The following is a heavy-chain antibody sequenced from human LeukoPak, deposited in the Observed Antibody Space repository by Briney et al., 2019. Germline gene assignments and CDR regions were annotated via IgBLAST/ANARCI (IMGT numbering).Heavy chain of an antibody. D-gene: IGHD3-10*01. CDR1: GGSISSSSYY. V-gene: IGHV4-39*01. Sequence: SETLSLTCTVSGGSISSSSYYWGWIRQPPGKGLEWIGSIYYSGSTYYNPSLKSRVTISVDTSKNQFSLKLSSVTAADTAVYYCASSQYYYGSGLLGAFDIWGQGTMVTVSS. CDR3: ASSQYYYGSGLLGAFDI. CDR2: IYYSGST. J-gene: IGHJ3*02.